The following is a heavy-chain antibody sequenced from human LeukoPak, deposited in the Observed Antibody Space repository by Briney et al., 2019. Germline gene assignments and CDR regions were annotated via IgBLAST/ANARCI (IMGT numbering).Heavy chain of an antibody. J-gene: IGHJ6*03. CDR2: IYTSGST. CDR1: GGSISSYY. V-gene: IGHV4-4*07. D-gene: IGHD3-3*01. Sequence: SETLSLTCTVSGGSISSYYWSWIRQPAGKGLEWIGRIYTSGSTNYNPSLKSRVTMSVDTSKNQFSLKLSSVTAADTAVYYCARGNYDFWSGYSRYYYYYYYMDVWGKGTTVTVSS. CDR3: ARGNYDFWSGYSRYYYYYYYMDV.